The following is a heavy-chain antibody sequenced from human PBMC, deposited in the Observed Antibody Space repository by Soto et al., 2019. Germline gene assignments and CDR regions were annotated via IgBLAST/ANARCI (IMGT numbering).Heavy chain of an antibody. D-gene: IGHD3-22*01. Sequence: GGSLRLSCAVSGFTVSSNCMTWVRQAPGKGLETVSDIYNDGRTYYADSVKGRFTISRDNSYNTLYLQMNSLRAEDTAIYYCTTAGSGYYYNHWGQGILVTVSS. CDR2: IYNDGRT. CDR3: TTAGSGYYYNH. J-gene: IGHJ5*02. CDR1: GFTVSSNC. V-gene: IGHV3-53*01.